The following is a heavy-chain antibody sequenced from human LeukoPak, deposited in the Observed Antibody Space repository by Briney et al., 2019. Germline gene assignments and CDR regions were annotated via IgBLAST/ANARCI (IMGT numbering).Heavy chain of an antibody. CDR2: IYSSGST. CDR3: ARERPENIVLMVYATGWFDP. V-gene: IGHV4-4*08. J-gene: IGHJ5*02. D-gene: IGHD2-8*01. CDR1: GGSISSFY. Sequence: SETLSLTCTVSGGSISSFYWSWIRQPPGMGLEWIGSIYSSGSTNYKPSLKSRVSMSVDTSKNRFSLKLSSVTAADTAVYYCARERPENIVLMVYATGWFDPWGQGTLVTVSS.